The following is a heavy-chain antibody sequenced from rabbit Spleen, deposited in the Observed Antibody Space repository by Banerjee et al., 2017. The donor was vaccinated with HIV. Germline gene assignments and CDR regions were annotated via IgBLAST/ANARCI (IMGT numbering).Heavy chain of an antibody. J-gene: IGHJ6*01. CDR2: IDTGSSGFA. Sequence: QSLEESGGDLVKPGASLTLTCTASGVSFSSSSYMCWVRQAPGKGLEWIACIDTGSSGFAYIATWAKGRFTCSKSSSTTVTLQMTRLTAADTATYFCARDTSSSFSSYGMDLWDQGTLVTVS. CDR3: ARDTSSSFSSYGMDL. CDR1: GVSFSSSSY. V-gene: IGHV1S40*01. D-gene: IGHD1-1*01.